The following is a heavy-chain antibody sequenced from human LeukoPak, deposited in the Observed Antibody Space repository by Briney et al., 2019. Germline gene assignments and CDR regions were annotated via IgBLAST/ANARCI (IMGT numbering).Heavy chain of an antibody. Sequence: GASVKVSCKASGYTFTSYGISWVRQAPGQGLEWMGWISAYNGNTNYAQKLQGRVTMTTDTSTSTAYMELRSLRSDGTAVYYCARRTYYYDSSGYYYDYYYYYYMDVWGKGTTVTVSS. D-gene: IGHD3-22*01. CDR3: ARRTYYYDSSGYYYDYYYYYYMDV. V-gene: IGHV1-18*01. J-gene: IGHJ6*03. CDR1: GYTFTSYG. CDR2: ISAYNGNT.